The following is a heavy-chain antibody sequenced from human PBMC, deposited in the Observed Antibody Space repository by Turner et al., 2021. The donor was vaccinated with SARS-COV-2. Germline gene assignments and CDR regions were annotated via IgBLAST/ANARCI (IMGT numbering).Heavy chain of an antibody. D-gene: IGHD1-1*01. CDR1: GGSISSKS. Sequence: QVQLQESGPGLVRPSETLSLTCTVSGGSISSKSWSWIRQSPGSGLEWIGFFYKIGSIDYNPTLRSRVTRSVDTSKNQLSLNLISMTAADTAVYYCARHQGSTSGYDHGMNVWGQGTAVIVSS. CDR2: FYKIGSI. V-gene: IGHV4-59*08. CDR3: ARHQGSTSGYDHGMNV. J-gene: IGHJ6*02.